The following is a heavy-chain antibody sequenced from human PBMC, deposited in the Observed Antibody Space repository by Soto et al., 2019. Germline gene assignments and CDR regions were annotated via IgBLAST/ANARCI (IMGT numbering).Heavy chain of an antibody. V-gene: IGHV1-3*01. J-gene: IGHJ6*02. CDR3: ARDYFYCGGDCFPYYYGMDV. D-gene: IGHD2-21*02. Sequence: ASVKVSCKASGYTFTSYAMHWVRQAPGQRLEWMGWINAGNGNTKYSQKFQGRVTITRDTSASTAYMELSSLRSEDTVVYYCARDYFYCGGDCFPYYYGMDVWGQGTTVTAP. CDR2: INAGNGNT. CDR1: GYTFTSYA.